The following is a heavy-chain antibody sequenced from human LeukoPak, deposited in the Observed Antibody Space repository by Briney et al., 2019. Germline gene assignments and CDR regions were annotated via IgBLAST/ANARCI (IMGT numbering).Heavy chain of an antibody. CDR3: ARDGYSSGWYPDWYFDL. J-gene: IGHJ2*01. D-gene: IGHD6-19*01. V-gene: IGHV3-30*19. CDR1: GFTLSNSG. CDR2: ISYDGSNK. Sequence: GGSLRLSCAASGFTLSNSGMHWVRQAPGKGLEWVAVISYDGSNKYYADSVKGRFTISRDNSKNTLYLQMNSLRAEDTAVYYCARDGYSSGWYPDWYFDLWGRGTLVTVSS.